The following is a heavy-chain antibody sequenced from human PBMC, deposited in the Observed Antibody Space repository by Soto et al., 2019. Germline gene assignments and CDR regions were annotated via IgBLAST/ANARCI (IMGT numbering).Heavy chain of an antibody. CDR1: GYTFTSYG. CDR2: ISAYNGNT. CDR3: ARNCDFWSEPEWWFDP. J-gene: IGHJ5*02. Sequence: ASVKVSCKASGYTFTSYGISWVRQAPGQGLEWMGWISAYNGNTNYAQKLQGRVTMTTDTSTSTAYMELRSLRSDDTAVYYCARNCDFWSEPEWWFDPWGQGTLVTVSS. D-gene: IGHD3-3*01. V-gene: IGHV1-18*01.